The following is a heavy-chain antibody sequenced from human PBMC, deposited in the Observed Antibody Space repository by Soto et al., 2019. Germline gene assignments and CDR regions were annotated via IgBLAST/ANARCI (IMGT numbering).Heavy chain of an antibody. CDR1: GGTFSSYD. D-gene: IGHD1-1*01. Sequence: SVKVFFTASGGTFSSYDCSWERHAPGQGLEWMGGIPTMYGTANYAQNLHGRVTITADGSTSTVYMELSSLRSEDTAVYYCARAGYNSSYHKWFDPWGQGTLVTVSS. CDR3: ARAGYNSSYHKWFDP. V-gene: IGHV1-69*13. CDR2: IPTMYGTA. J-gene: IGHJ5*02.